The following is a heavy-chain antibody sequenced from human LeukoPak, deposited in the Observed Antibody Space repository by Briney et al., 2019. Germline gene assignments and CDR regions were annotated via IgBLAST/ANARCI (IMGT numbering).Heavy chain of an antibody. Sequence: GGSLRLSCAASGFTFDDYAMHWVRQAPGKGLEWVSGISWNSGSIGYADSVKGRFTISRDNAKNSLYLQMNSLRAEDTALYYCAKGPYYDFWSGPGYWGQGTLVTVSS. CDR3: AKGPYYDFWSGPGY. CDR1: GFTFDDYA. D-gene: IGHD3-3*01. CDR2: ISWNSGSI. V-gene: IGHV3-9*01. J-gene: IGHJ4*02.